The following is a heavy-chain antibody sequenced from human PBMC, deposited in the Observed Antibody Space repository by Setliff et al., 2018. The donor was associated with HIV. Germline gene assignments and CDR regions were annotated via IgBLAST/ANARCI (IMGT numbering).Heavy chain of an antibody. Sequence: PGGSLRLSCAASGFIFDDYAMHWVRQAPGKGLEWVSGISWNSGSIGYADSVKGRFTISRDNSKSTLYLQMNSLRVEDTAVYYCVRPPGVMTKVTKANCWGRGTLVTVSS. V-gene: IGHV3-9*01. CDR1: GFIFDDYA. D-gene: IGHD4-17*01. CDR3: VRPPGVMTKVTKANC. CDR2: ISWNSGSI. J-gene: IGHJ2*01.